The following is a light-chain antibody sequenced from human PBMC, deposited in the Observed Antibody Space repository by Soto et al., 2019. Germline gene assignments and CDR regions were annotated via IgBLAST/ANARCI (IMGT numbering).Light chain of an antibody. CDR2: GAS. Sequence: EIVLTQSPDTLSLSPGERATLSCRASQRIYSTYLAWYQQKAGQAPSLLIFGASTRAAGIPDRFSGSGSATDFTLAISRLEPEDFAVYYCHQYGNSPYTFGQGTKLEIK. J-gene: IGKJ2*01. V-gene: IGKV3-20*01. CDR3: HQYGNSPYT. CDR1: QRIYSTY.